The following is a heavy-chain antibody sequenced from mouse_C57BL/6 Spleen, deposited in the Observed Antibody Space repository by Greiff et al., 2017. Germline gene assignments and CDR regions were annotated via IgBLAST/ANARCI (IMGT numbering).Heavy chain of an antibody. J-gene: IGHJ1*03. CDR2: IWSDGST. CDR1: GFSFTSYG. V-gene: IGHV2-6*03. CDR3: ARGGDYAGYFDV. D-gene: IGHD2-13*01. Sequence: VQLQESGPGLVAPSQSLSITCTVSGFSFTSYGVPWVRQPPGKGLEWLVVIWSDGSTTYNSARKSRLSISTDNATSQVFLKMNSLQTDDTAMYYCARGGDYAGYFDVWGTGTTVTVSS.